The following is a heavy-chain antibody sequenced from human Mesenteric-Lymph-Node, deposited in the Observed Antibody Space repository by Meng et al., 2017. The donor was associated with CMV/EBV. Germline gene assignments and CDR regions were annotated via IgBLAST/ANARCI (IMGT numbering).Heavy chain of an antibody. J-gene: IGHJ6*02. D-gene: IGHD1-14*01. V-gene: IGHV3-23*03. CDR1: EFTFSSYA. CDR3: AKNQGGVLPEVDV. CDR2: IYRGGSST. Sequence: GESLKISCEASEFTFSSYAMNWVRQAPGKGLEWVSVIYRGGSSTYYADSVKGRFTISRDNSKNTLYLQMNSLRAEDTAVYYCAKNQGGVLPEVDVWGQGTTVTVSS.